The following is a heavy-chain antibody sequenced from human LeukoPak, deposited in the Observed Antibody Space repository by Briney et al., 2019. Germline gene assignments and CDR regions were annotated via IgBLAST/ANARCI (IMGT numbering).Heavy chain of an antibody. D-gene: IGHD3-16*01. CDR2: INHSGST. Sequence: PSETLSLTCAVYGGSFSGYYWSWIRQPPGKGLEWIGEINHSGSTNYNPSLKSRGTISVDTSKNQFSLKLSSVTAADTAVYYCARHGGSIRAGLFDYWGQGTLVTVSS. CDR3: ARHGGSIRAGLFDY. CDR1: GGSFSGYY. J-gene: IGHJ4*02. V-gene: IGHV4-34*01.